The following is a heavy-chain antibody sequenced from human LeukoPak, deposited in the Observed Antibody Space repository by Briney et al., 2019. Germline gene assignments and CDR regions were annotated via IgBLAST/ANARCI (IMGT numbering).Heavy chain of an antibody. CDR1: GFTFSSYA. Sequence: PGGSLRLSCAASGFTFSSYAMSWARQAPGKGLEWVSYISDSGNTIVYADSVKGRLTISRDNAENSLYLQMNSLRAEDTAVYFCVREGVNPETWFDPWGQGTLVTVSS. CDR3: VREGVNPETWFDP. J-gene: IGHJ5*02. D-gene: IGHD1-14*01. CDR2: ISDSGNTI. V-gene: IGHV3-48*03.